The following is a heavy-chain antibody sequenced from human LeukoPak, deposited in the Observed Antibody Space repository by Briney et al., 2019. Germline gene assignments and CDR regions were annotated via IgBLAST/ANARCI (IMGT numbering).Heavy chain of an antibody. D-gene: IGHD5-18*01. J-gene: IGHJ3*02. CDR1: GGSFSGYY. CDR2: INHSGST. V-gene: IGHV4-34*01. CDR3: ARSLDTAMVAAFDI. Sequence: SETLSLTCAVYGGSFSGYYWSWIRQPPGKGLEWIGEINHSGSTNYNPSLKSRVTISVDTSKNQFSLKLSSVTAADTAVYYCARSLDTAMVAAFDIWGQGTMVAVSS.